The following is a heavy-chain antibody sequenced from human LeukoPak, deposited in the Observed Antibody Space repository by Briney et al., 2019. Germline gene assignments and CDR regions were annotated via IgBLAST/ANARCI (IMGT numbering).Heavy chain of an antibody. Sequence: ASVKVSCKASGGTFSSYAISWVRQAPGQGLEWMGWINPNSGGTNYAQKFQGRVTMTRDTSISTAYMELSRLRSDDTAVYYCAAGTMVPGVNDYWGQGTLVTVSS. D-gene: IGHD3-10*01. CDR1: GGTFSSYA. J-gene: IGHJ4*02. CDR2: INPNSGGT. V-gene: IGHV1-2*02. CDR3: AAGTMVPGVNDY.